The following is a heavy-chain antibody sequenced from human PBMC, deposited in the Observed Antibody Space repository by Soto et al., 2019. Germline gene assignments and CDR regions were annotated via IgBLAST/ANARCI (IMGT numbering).Heavy chain of an antibody. J-gene: IGHJ5*02. CDR3: ARPIQYYFDTSAQSAWFDP. Sequence: QVQLVQSGAEVKKPGSSVKVSCKTSGGTFGSYAISWVRQAPGQGLEWMGGIIPIFSTPNYAQKFQGRVTITAHESTSPAYMEMSSLRSEDTAVYYCARPIQYYFDTSAQSAWFDPWGQGTLVTVSS. CDR2: IIPIFSTP. V-gene: IGHV1-69*12. CDR1: GGTFGSYA. D-gene: IGHD3-22*01.